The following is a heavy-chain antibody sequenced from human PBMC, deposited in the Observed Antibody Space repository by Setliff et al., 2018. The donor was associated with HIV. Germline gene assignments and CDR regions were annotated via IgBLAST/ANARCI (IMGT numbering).Heavy chain of an antibody. Sequence: SETLSLTCTVSGGSFSSGNYYWSWIRQPAGKGLEWIGHIYSIENTNYNPSLKSRVTISADTSKNQFSLKLRSLTAADTAVYYCAREEKYGYSSSWYNYWGQGALVTVSS. D-gene: IGHD6-13*01. V-gene: IGHV4-61*09. CDR1: GGSFSSGNYY. CDR2: IYSIENT. J-gene: IGHJ4*02. CDR3: AREEKYGYSSSWYNY.